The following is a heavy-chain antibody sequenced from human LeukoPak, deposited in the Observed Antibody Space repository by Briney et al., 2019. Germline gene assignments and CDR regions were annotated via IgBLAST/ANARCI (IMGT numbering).Heavy chain of an antibody. CDR1: GFTFSNFG. Sequence: GGSLRLSCAASGFTFSNFGMHWIRQAPGKGLEWVANIMEDGSEKYYVDSVKGRFTISRDNAKNSLYLQMNSLRAEDTAVYYCAREGNRRVFDIWGQGTMVTVSS. D-gene: IGHD2/OR15-2a*01. V-gene: IGHV3-7*01. J-gene: IGHJ3*02. CDR3: AREGNRRVFDI. CDR2: IMEDGSEK.